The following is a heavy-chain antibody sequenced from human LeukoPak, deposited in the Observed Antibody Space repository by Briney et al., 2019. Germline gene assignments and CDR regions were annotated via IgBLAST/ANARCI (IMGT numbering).Heavy chain of an antibody. CDR3: AREGCSSTSCSDNWFDP. D-gene: IGHD2-2*01. Sequence: ASVKVSCKASGYTFTSYDINWVRQAPGQGLEWMGIINPSGGSTSYAQKFQGRVTMTRDTSTSTVYMELSSLRSEDTAVYYCAREGCSSTSCSDNWFDPWGQGTLVTVSS. V-gene: IGHV1-46*01. J-gene: IGHJ5*02. CDR1: GYTFTSYD. CDR2: INPSGGST.